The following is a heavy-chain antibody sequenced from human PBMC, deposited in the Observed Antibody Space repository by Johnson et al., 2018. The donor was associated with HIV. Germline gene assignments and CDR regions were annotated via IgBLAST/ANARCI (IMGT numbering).Heavy chain of an antibody. CDR1: GFTFSSYP. D-gene: IGHD1-26*01. CDR2: ISYDGSNK. J-gene: IGHJ3*01. Sequence: QVQLVESGGGLVKPGGSLRLSCAASGFTFSSYPMHWVRQAPGKGLQWAAVISYDGSNKYFADSVKGRFTISRDNSKNTVYLQMNSLRPYDTAVYYCAKESKWESRTPHAFDLWGQGTMVTVSS. V-gene: IGHV3-30*04. CDR3: AKESKWESRTPHAFDL.